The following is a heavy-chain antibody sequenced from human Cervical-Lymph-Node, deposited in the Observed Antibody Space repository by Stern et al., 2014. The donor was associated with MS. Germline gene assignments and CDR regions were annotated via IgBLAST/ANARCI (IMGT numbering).Heavy chain of an antibody. CDR3: ARGAGWFDP. CDR2: IYYSGRT. Sequence: QLQLKESGPGLVKPSETLSLTCTVSGGSISSYYWSWIRQPPGQGLEWIGYIYYSGRTNYNTSLKSRVTISVDTSKNQFSLKLNAVAAADTAVYYCARGAGWFDPWGQGTLVTVSS. CDR1: GGSISSYY. J-gene: IGHJ5*02. V-gene: IGHV4-59*01.